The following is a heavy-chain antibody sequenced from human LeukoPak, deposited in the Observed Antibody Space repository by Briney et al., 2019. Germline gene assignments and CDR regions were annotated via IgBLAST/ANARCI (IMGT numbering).Heavy chain of an antibody. CDR2: ISGSGDST. CDR3: AKEWNNFKGASRPFDY. D-gene: IGHD1-1*01. J-gene: IGHJ4*02. CDR1: GFTFSSYA. V-gene: IGHV3-23*01. Sequence: GGSLRLSCAASGFTFSSYAMSWVRQAPGKGLEWVSAISGSGDSTYYADSVKGRFTISRDNSKNTLYLQMNSLRAEDTAVYYCAKEWNNFKGASRPFDYWGQGTLVTVST.